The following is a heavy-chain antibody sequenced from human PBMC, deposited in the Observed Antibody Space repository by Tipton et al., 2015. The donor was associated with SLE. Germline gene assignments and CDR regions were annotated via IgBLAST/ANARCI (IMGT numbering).Heavy chain of an antibody. Sequence: TLSLTCAVSDDSIYSDDYSWTWIRQPPGKGLEWVGYIYHSGSTYYNPSLESRVTISVDRSKNQFSLNLTSVTAADTAVYYCARSPSSGWEYYFDYWGQGTLVTVSS. CDR3: ARSPSSGWEYYFDY. CDR1: DDSIYSDDYS. CDR2: IYHSGST. J-gene: IGHJ4*02. V-gene: IGHV4-30-2*01. D-gene: IGHD6-19*01.